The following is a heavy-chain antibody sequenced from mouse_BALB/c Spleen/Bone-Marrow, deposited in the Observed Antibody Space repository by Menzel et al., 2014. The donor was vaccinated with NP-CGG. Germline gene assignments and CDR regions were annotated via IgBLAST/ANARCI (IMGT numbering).Heavy chain of an antibody. CDR3: ARYYDYDGDYFDY. D-gene: IGHD2-4*01. Sequence: EVQGVESGPGLVKPSQSLSLTCTVTGYSITSDYAWNWIRQFPGNKLEWMGYMTYSGSTSYNPSLKSRISITRDTSKNQFFLQLNSATTEDTATYYCARYYDYDGDYFDYWGQGTTLTVSS. CDR2: MTYSGST. V-gene: IGHV3-2*02. CDR1: GYSITSDYA. J-gene: IGHJ2*01.